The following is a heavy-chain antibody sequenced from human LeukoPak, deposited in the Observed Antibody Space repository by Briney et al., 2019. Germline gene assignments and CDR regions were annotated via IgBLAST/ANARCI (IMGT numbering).Heavy chain of an antibody. V-gene: IGHV4-39*02. J-gene: IGHJ6*02. CDR3: ARDMIVVAKGNGMDV. CDR2: ITYSGTT. Sequence: PSEALSLTCTVSGDSISSSTYSTTYYWGWIRQPPGKGLEWIGSITYSGTTHYNASLKSRVTISVDTSKNQFSLRLSSVTAADTAVYFCARDMIVVAKGNGMDVWGQGTTVTVSS. CDR1: GDSISSSTYSTTYY. D-gene: IGHD3-22*01.